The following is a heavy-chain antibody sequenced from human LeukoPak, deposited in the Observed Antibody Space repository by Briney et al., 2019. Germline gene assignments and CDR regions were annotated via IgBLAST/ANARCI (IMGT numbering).Heavy chain of an antibody. Sequence: GGSLRLSCAASGFTFSNAWMSWVRQAPGKGLEWVGRIKTKTDGGTTDYAAPVKGRFTISRDDSKNMLYLQMTSLKTEDTAMYYCITLAAAGHFDSWGQGTLVTVSS. D-gene: IGHD6-13*01. CDR2: IKTKTDGGTT. CDR3: ITLAAAGHFDS. J-gene: IGHJ4*02. V-gene: IGHV3-15*01. CDR1: GFTFSNAW.